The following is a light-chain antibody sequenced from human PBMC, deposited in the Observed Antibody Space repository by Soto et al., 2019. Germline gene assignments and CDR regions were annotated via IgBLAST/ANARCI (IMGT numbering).Light chain of an antibody. CDR2: GAS. Sequence: EIVLTQSPGTLSLSPGERATLSCRASQSVSSSYLAWYQQKPGQAPRLLIYGASSRATGIPDRFSGSGSGTDFTLTISRLEPEDFAVYYCQQYGSSVTFCGWNKVEIK. CDR3: QQYGSSVT. J-gene: IGKJ4*01. V-gene: IGKV3-20*01. CDR1: QSVSSSY.